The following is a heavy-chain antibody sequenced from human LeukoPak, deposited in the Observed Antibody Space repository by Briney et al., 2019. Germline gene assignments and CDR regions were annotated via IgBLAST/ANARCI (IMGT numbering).Heavy chain of an antibody. CDR2: INWNGGST. CDR3: ARASKTGYDFWSGSQYYYYYYYMDV. Sequence: GGSLRLSCAASGFTFDDYGMSWVRQAPGKGLEWVSGINWNGGSTGYADSVKGRFTISRDNAKNSLYLQRNSLRAEDTALYYCARASKTGYDFWSGSQYYYYYYYMDVWGKGTTVTVSS. D-gene: IGHD3-3*01. J-gene: IGHJ6*03. CDR1: GFTFDDYG. V-gene: IGHV3-20*04.